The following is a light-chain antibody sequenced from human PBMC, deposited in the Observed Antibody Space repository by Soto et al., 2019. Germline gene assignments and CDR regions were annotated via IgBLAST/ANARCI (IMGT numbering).Light chain of an antibody. V-gene: IGLV2-8*01. CDR3: SSYAENNNPPYF. Sequence: VLTQPPSASGSPGQSVTISCTGTSSDVGGYNSVSWYQQHPGKAPKLIIYEVSKRPSGVPDRFSGSESGNTASLTVSGPQADDEADYYCSSYAENNNPPYFFGAGTKVPVL. CDR2: EVS. J-gene: IGLJ1*01. CDR1: SSDVGGYNS.